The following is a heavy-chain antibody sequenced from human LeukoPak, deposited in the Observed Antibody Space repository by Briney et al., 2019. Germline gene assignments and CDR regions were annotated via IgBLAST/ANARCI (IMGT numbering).Heavy chain of an antibody. D-gene: IGHD3-3*01. Sequence: PSETLSLTCAVYGGSFSGYYWSWIRQPPGKGLEWIGEINHSGSTNYNPSLKSRVTISVDTSKNQFSLKLSSVTAADTAVYYCARVPRITIFGVVIISYFDYRGQGTLVTVSS. CDR2: INHSGST. V-gene: IGHV4-34*01. J-gene: IGHJ4*02. CDR3: ARVPRITIFGVVIISYFDY. CDR1: GGSFSGYY.